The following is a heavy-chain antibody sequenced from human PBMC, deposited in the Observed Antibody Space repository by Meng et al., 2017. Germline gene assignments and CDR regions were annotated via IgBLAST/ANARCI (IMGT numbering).Heavy chain of an antibody. CDR1: GGSISSYY. J-gene: IGHJ5*02. Sequence: GSLRLSCTVSGGSISSYYWSWIRQPPGKGLEWIGYIYYSGRTYYNPALKRRVTISVDTSKNQFSLKLSSVTAADTAVYYCARASLVVVPAAINWFDPWGQGTLVTVSS. CDR3: ARASLVVVPAAINWFDP. D-gene: IGHD2-2*01. CDR2: IYYSGRT. V-gene: IGHV4-59*12.